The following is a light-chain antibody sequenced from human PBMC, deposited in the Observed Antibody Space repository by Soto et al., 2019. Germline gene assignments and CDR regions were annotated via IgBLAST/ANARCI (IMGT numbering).Light chain of an antibody. J-gene: IGLJ1*01. V-gene: IGLV2-14*01. CDR2: EVS. Sequence: QSVLTQPASVSGSLGQSITISCTGSSNDVGFYDYVSWYQQYPGKAPKLMIYEVSNRPSGVSNRFSGSKSGNTASLTISGLQAEDEADYYCCSYATITTLGGVFGTGTKVTVL. CDR1: SNDVGFYDY. CDR3: CSYATITTLGGV.